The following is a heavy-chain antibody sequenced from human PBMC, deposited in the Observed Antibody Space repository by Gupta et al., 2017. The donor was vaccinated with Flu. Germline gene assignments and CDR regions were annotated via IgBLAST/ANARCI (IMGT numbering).Heavy chain of an antibody. CDR1: GGSISSSSYY. D-gene: IGHD6-19*01. CDR3: ARHLGGLVPTPSGFDY. CDR2: IYYSGSA. Sequence: QLQLQESGPGLVKPSETLSLTCTVSGGSISSSSYYWGWIRQPPGKGLEWIGSIYYSGSAYYNPSLKSRVTISVDTSKNQFSLKLSSVTAADTAVYYCARHLGGLVPTPSGFDYWGQGTLVTVSS. J-gene: IGHJ4*02. V-gene: IGHV4-39*01.